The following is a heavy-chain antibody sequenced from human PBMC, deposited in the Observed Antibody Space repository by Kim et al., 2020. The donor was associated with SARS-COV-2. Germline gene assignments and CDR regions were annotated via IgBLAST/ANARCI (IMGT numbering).Heavy chain of an antibody. CDR1: GYSFTGHY. D-gene: IGHD1-20*01. V-gene: IGHV1-2*02. CDR2: INPYSGTS. CDR3: ARDAQPQDNWNYEY. J-gene: IGHJ1*01. Sequence: ASVKVSCEASGYSFTGHYIHWVRQAPGQGLEWMAWINPYSGTSDSAHQFRGRVTLTRDTSISTFYMELSGLVPVDTAVYYCARDAQPQDNWNYEY.